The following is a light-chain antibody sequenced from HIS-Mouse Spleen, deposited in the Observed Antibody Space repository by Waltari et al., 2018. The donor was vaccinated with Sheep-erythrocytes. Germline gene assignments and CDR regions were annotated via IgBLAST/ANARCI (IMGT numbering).Light chain of an antibody. V-gene: IGLV3-21*02. CDR3: QVWDSSSDHVV. J-gene: IGLJ2*01. Sequence: SYVLTQPPSVSVAPGQTARITCGGNNIGSKSVHWYQQKPGQAPVLVVYDDSDRPPGIPERFSGSNSGNPATLTISRVEAGDEADYYCQVWDSSSDHVVFGGGTKLTVL. CDR1: NIGSKS. CDR2: DDS.